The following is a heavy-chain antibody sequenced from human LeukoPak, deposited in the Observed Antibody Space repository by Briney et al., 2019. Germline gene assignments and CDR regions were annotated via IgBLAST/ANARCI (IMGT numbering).Heavy chain of an antibody. Sequence: GGSLRLSCAASGFTFSNAWMTWVRQAPGKGLEWVGRIKTKIDGETTDYAAPVEGRFTISRDDSENTLYLQMNSLKTDDTAVYYCTTVERWLLRSSPYWGQGTLVTVSS. CDR2: IKTKIDGETT. D-gene: IGHD5-24*01. CDR1: GFTFSNAW. J-gene: IGHJ4*02. CDR3: TTVERWLLRSSPY. V-gene: IGHV3-15*01.